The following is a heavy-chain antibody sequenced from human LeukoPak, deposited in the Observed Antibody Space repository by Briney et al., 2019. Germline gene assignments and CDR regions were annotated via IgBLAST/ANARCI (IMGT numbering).Heavy chain of an antibody. CDR3: ARADSASLPLDY. J-gene: IGHJ4*02. CDR2: IYTSGST. V-gene: IGHV4-4*07. Sequence: SETLSLTCTVSGGSISSYYWSWIRQPAGKGLEWIGRIYTSGSTNYNPSLKSRVTMSVDTSKNQFSLKLSSVTTADTAVYFCARADSASLPLDYWGQGTLVTVSS. CDR1: GGSISSYY. D-gene: IGHD6-13*01.